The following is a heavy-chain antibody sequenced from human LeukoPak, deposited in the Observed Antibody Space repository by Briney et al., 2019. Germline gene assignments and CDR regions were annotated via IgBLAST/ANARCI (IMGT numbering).Heavy chain of an antibody. CDR3: AKGKGRGHIVVVPAAIKYYYMDV. D-gene: IGHD2-2*01. Sequence: GGSLRLSCAASGFTFSSYSVNWVRQAPGKGLEWVSSISSSSSYIYYADSVKGRFTISRDNSKNTLYLQMNSLRAEDTAVYYCAKGKGRGHIVVVPAAIKYYYMDVWGKGTTVTVSS. J-gene: IGHJ6*03. V-gene: IGHV3-21*04. CDR1: GFTFSSYS. CDR2: ISSSSSYI.